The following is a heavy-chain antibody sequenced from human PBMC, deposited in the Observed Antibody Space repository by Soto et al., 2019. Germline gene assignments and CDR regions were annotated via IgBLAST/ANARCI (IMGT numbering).Heavy chain of an antibody. CDR3: AKTPAARCWFDP. Sequence: GGSLRLSCAASGFTFSSYAMSWVRQAPGKGLEWVSAISCSGGSTYYADSVKGRFTISRDNSKNTLYLQMNSLRAEDTAVYYCAKTPAARCWFDPWGQGTLVPVSS. V-gene: IGHV3-23*01. CDR1: GFTFSSYA. J-gene: IGHJ5*02. D-gene: IGHD2-2*01. CDR2: ISCSGGST.